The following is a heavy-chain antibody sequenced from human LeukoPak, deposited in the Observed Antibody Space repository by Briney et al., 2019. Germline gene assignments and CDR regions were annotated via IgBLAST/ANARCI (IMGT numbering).Heavy chain of an antibody. Sequence: PSETLSLTCTVSGGSISSYYWSWIRQPPGKGLEWIGYIYYSGSTNYNPSLKSRVTISVDTSKNQFSLKLSSVTAADTAVYYCARGRITMVRGGYYSDYWGQGTLVTVSS. V-gene: IGHV4-59*01. D-gene: IGHD3-10*01. CDR2: IYYSGST. CDR1: GGSISSYY. J-gene: IGHJ4*02. CDR3: ARGRITMVRGGYYSDY.